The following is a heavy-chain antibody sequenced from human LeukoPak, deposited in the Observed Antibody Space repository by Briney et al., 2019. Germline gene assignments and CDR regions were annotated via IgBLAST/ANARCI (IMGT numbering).Heavy chain of an antibody. CDR2: IHYSEGT. CDR1: GASISSYY. J-gene: IGHJ4*02. CDR3: ARQYYYYSIDS. Sequence: SETLSLTCTVSGASISSYYWSWIRQPPGKGVEWIGYIHYSEGTKYNPSLKSRVTISVDTSKNQFSLKLSSVTASDTAVYYCARQYYYYSIDSWGQGTLVTVSS. D-gene: IGHD3-22*01. V-gene: IGHV4-59*08.